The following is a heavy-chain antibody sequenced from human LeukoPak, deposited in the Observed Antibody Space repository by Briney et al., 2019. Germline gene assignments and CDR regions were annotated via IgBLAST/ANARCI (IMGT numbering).Heavy chain of an antibody. CDR3: ARDVPHNWFDT. CDR2: INSDEGGA. CDR1: GITFGNNW. J-gene: IGHJ5*02. V-gene: IGHV3-74*01. Sequence: HTGGSLRLSCAASGITFGNNWMHWVRQGPGKGLVWISRINSDEGGAIYADSVKGRFTVSRDDAKNTLYLQMNSLRAEDTAVYYCARDVPHNWFDTWGQGTLVTVSS.